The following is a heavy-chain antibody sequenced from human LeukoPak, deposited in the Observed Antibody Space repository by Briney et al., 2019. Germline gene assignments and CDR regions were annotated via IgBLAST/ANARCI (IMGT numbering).Heavy chain of an antibody. V-gene: IGHV3-7*01. Sequence: GGSLRLSCAASGFTFSSYWMSWVRQAPGKGLEWVANKKQDGSEKYYVDSVKGRFTISRDNAKNSLYLQMNSLRAEDTAVYYCARDVWVDSSGTYGTDVWGQGTTVTVSS. J-gene: IGHJ6*02. CDR3: ARDVWVDSSGTYGTDV. CDR1: GFTFSSYW. CDR2: KKQDGSEK. D-gene: IGHD6-19*01.